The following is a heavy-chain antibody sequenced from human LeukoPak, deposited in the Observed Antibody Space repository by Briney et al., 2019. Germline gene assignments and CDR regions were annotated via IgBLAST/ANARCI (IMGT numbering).Heavy chain of an antibody. D-gene: IGHD1-26*01. Sequence: SVTVSCKTSGGTYSSYAISWVRQAPGQGLEWMGGIIPIFGTANYAQKFQGRVTITADESTSTAYMELSSLRSEDTAVYYCAREKFGHSGSYFDYWGQGTLVTVP. CDR3: AREKFGHSGSYFDY. V-gene: IGHV1-69*13. CDR1: GGTYSSYA. J-gene: IGHJ4*02. CDR2: IIPIFGTA.